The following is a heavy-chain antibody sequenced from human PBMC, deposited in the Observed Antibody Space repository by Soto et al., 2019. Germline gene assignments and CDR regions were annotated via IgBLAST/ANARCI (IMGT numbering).Heavy chain of an antibody. CDR1: GFTFSRYA. Sequence: QVQVVESGGGVVQPGRFLRLSCAASGFTFSRYAIHWVRQAPGKGLEWVAVISRDGTNKYYVDSVKGRFTISRDNSRNTLYLQMNSLRHEDAAVYYCARSRSGAVADSFDFWGQGTLVTVSS. J-gene: IGHJ4*02. CDR3: ARSRSGAVADSFDF. V-gene: IGHV3-30*04. CDR2: ISRDGTNK. D-gene: IGHD3-10*01.